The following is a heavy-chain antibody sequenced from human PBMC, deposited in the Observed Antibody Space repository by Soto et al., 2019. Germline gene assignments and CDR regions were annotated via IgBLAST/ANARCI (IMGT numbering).Heavy chain of an antibody. D-gene: IGHD6-25*01. CDR1: GFTFSSYS. CDR3: ARDYCIAEASTLDY. Sequence: AGGSLRLSCAASGFTFSSYSMNWVRQAPGKGLEWVSYISSSSTIYYADSVKGRFTISRDNAKNSLYLQMNSLRAEDTAVYYCARDYCIAEASTLDYWGQGTLVTVSS. J-gene: IGHJ4*02. CDR2: ISSSSTI. V-gene: IGHV3-48*01.